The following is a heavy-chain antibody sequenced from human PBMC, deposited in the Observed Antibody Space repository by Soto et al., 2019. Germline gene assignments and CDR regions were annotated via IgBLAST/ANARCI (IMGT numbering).Heavy chain of an antibody. J-gene: IGHJ5*02. CDR2: IYYSGST. V-gene: IGHV4-39*01. CDR1: GGSISSSSYY. CDR3: ARLNHIAAAGTWFDP. D-gene: IGHD6-13*01. Sequence: SETLSLTCTVSGGSISSSSYYWGWIRQPPGKGLEWIGSIYYSGSTYYNPSPKSRVTISVDTSKNQFSLKLSSVTAADTAVYYCARLNHIAAAGTWFDPWGQGTLVTVSS.